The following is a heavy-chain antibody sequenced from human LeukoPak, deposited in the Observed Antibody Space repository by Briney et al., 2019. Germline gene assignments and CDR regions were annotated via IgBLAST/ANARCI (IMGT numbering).Heavy chain of an antibody. CDR2: LNPSGGIT. CDR3: ARAFTGGTLDF. J-gene: IGHJ4*02. D-gene: IGHD2-8*02. V-gene: IGHV1-46*01. Sequence: ASVKVSCKASGYTFTNSHLHWVRQVPGQGLEWMGVLNPSGGITSYAQKFQGRVTMTTDTSTSTFYMELNSLRSDDMAVFYCARAFTGGTLDFWGQGTLVTVSS. CDR1: GYTFTNSH.